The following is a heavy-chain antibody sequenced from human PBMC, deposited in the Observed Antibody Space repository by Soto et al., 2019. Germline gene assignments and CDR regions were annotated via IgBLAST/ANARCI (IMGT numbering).Heavy chain of an antibody. CDR2: IIPIFGTA. V-gene: IGHV1-69*06. J-gene: IGHJ5*02. Sequence: SVKVSGKASGGTFSIYAISCVLQAPGQGLEWMGGIIPIFGTANYAQKFQGRVTITADKSTSTAYMELSSLRSEDTAVYYCARETVINWFDPWGQGTLVTVSS. CDR1: GGTFSIYA. D-gene: IGHD2-21*02. CDR3: ARETVINWFDP.